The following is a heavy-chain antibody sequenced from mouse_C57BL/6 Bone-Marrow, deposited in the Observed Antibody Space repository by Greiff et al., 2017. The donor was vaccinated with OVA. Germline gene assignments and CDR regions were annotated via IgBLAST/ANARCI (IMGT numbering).Heavy chain of an antibody. CDR1: GYTFTDYY. D-gene: IGHD1-1*01. V-gene: IGHV1-26*01. J-gene: IGHJ2*01. CDR2: INPNNGGT. Sequence: VQLQQSGPELVKPGASVKISCKASGYTFTDYYMNWVKQSHGKSLEWIGDINPNNGGTSYNQKFKGKATLTVDKSSSTAYMELRSLTSEDSAVYYCARHGSSLFRYWGQGTTLTVSS. CDR3: ARHGSSLFRY.